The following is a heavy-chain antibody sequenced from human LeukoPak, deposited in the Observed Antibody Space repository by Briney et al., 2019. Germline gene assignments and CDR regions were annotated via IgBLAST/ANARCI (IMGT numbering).Heavy chain of an antibody. CDR3: ARGPPQSWQQQLVPWGYYYYYYMDV. J-gene: IGHJ6*03. CDR1: GYTVTSYD. V-gene: IGHV1-8*01. Sequence: ASVKVSCKASGYTVTSYDINWVRQATGQGLEWMGWMNPNSGNTGYAQKFQGRVTMTRNTSISTAYMELSSLRSEDTAVYYCARGPPQSWQQQLVPWGYYYYYYMDVWGKGTTVTVSS. CDR2: MNPNSGNT. D-gene: IGHD6-13*01.